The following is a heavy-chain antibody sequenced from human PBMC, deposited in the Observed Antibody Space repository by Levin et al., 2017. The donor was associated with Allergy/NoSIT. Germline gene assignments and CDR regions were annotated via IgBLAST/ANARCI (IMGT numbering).Heavy chain of an antibody. CDR2: ISYDRSNK. CDR1: GFTFSSYA. D-gene: IGHD3-9*01. CDR3: ASEYYDILTGYPRHFDY. V-gene: IGHV3-30-3*01. J-gene: IGHJ4*02. Sequence: PGGSLRLSCAASGFTFSSYAMHWVRQAPGKGLEWVAVISYDRSNKYYADSVKGRFTISRDNSKNTLYLQMNSLRAEDTAVYYCASEYYDILTGYPRHFDYWGQGTLVTVSS.